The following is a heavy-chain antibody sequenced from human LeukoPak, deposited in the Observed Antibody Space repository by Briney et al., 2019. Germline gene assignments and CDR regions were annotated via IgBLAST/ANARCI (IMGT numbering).Heavy chain of an antibody. CDR3: AKDPTRPIAVAGTFDY. V-gene: IGHV3-23*01. Sequence: GGSLRLSCAASGFTFSSYARSWVRQAPGKGLEWVSAISGSGGSTYYADSVKGRFTISRDNSKNTLYLQMNSLRAEDTAVYYCAKDPTRPIAVAGTFDYWGPGTLVTVSS. D-gene: IGHD6-19*01. CDR2: ISGSGGST. J-gene: IGHJ4*02. CDR1: GFTFSSYA.